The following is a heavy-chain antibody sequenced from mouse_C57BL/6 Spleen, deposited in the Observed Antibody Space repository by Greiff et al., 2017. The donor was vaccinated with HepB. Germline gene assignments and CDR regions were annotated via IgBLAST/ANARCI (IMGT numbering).Heavy chain of an antibody. CDR1: GYTFTDYY. D-gene: IGHD1-3*01. CDR2: INPNNGGT. CDR3: AGPPYKGY. Sequence: EVQLQQSGPELVKPGASVKISCKASGYTFTDYYMNWVKQSHGKSLEWIGDINPNNGGTSYNQKFKGKATLTVDKSSSTAYMELRSLTSEDSAVYYCAGPPYKGYWGQGTSVTVSS. J-gene: IGHJ4*01. V-gene: IGHV1-26*01.